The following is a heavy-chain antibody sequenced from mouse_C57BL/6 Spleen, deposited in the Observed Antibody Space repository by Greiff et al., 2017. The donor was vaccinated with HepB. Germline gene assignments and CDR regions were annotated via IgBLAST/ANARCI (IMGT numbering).Heavy chain of an antibody. J-gene: IGHJ3*01. CDR1: GYTFTSYW. CDR2: IYPGSGST. V-gene: IGHV1-55*01. D-gene: IGHD2-4*01. Sequence: QVQLKQPGAELVKPGASVKMSCKASGYTFTSYWITWVKQRPGQGLEWIGDIYPGSGSTNYNEKFKSKATLTVDTSSSTAYMQLSSLTSEDSAVYYCAREENYYDYYDGPAYWGQGTLVTVSA. CDR3: AREENYYDYYDGPAY.